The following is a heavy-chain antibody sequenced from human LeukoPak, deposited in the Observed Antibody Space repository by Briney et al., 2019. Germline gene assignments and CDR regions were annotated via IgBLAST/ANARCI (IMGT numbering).Heavy chain of an antibody. J-gene: IGHJ4*02. CDR2: IKQDGSEK. V-gene: IGHV3-7*01. CDR1: GFTFSSYW. CDR3: ARGAQYCNGGSCFEYYFNY. D-gene: IGHD2-15*01. Sequence: PGGSLRLSCAASGFTFSSYWMSWVRQAPGKGLEWVGNIKQDGSEKYYADSVKGRFTSSRDNAKSSLYLQMNSLRAEDTAVYYCARGAQYCNGGSCFEYYFNYWGQGTLVTVSS.